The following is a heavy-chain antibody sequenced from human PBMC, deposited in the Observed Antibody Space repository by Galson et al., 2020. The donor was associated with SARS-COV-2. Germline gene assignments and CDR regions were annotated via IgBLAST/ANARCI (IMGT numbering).Heavy chain of an antibody. Sequence: GESLQTSCRASGYIFTNYWIAWVRQMPGKGLAWMGIIYPGDSDTRYNVSFQGQVTISADKSINTAYLQWSSLRASDTAMYYCARQGTSGLHWLDPWGQGTLVTVSS. V-gene: IGHV5-51*01. J-gene: IGHJ5*02. CDR3: ARQGTSGLHWLDP. D-gene: IGHD2-8*01. CDR1: GYIFTNYW. CDR2: IYPGDSDT.